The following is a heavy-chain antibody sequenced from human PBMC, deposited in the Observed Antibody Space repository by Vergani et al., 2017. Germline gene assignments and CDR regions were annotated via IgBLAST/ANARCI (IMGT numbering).Heavy chain of an antibody. CDR2: INPNSGGT. CDR1: GYTFIGYY. CDR3: SCSRSLDYYYGMDV. Sequence: QVQLVQSGAEVKKPGASVKVSCMASGYTFIGYYMHWVRQAPGQGLEWMGWINPNSGGTNYAQKFQGRVTMTRDTSISTAYMELSRLRSDDTAVYYCSCSRSLDYYYGMDVWGQGTTVTVSS. J-gene: IGHJ6*02. D-gene: IGHD2-15*01. V-gene: IGHV1-2*02.